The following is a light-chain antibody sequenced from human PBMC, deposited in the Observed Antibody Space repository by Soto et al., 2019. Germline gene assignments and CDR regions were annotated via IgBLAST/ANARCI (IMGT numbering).Light chain of an antibody. Sequence: EIVLTQSPATLSLSPGERATLSCRASQSVSSYLAWYQQKPGQAPRLLIYDASNRATGIPARFSGSGSGTAFTLTISSLEPEDFAVYYCQQRSNWPPALTFGQGTRLEI. V-gene: IGKV3-11*01. CDR2: DAS. CDR3: QQRSNWPPALT. J-gene: IGKJ5*01. CDR1: QSVSSY.